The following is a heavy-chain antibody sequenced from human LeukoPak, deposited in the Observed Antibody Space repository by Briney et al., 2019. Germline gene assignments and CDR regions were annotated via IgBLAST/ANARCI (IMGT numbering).Heavy chain of an antibody. Sequence: PGQSLRLSCTTSGFIFGDYDMNWVRQAPGKGLEWVGYIRAKIHDGTTDFAASVKGRFTISRDDSKSIAYLQMTSLKSEDTAVYYRSTGQKDPYGPAFDYWGQGTLVTVSS. CDR1: GFIFGDYD. J-gene: IGHJ4*02. V-gene: IGHV3-49*04. CDR2: IRAKIHDGTT. D-gene: IGHD3-10*01. CDR3: STGQKDPYGPAFDY.